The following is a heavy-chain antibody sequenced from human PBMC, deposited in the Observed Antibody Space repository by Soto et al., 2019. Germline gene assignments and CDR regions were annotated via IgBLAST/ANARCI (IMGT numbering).Heavy chain of an antibody. CDR3: ANLPETGYCSGGSCYPLDY. CDR2: ISGSGGST. Sequence: GGSLRLSCAASGFTFSSYAMSWVRQAPGKGLEWVSAISGSGGSTYYADSVKGRFTISRDNSKNTLYLQMNSLRAEDTAVYYCANLPETGYCSGGSCYPLDYWGQGTLVTVSS. V-gene: IGHV3-23*01. D-gene: IGHD2-15*01. CDR1: GFTFSSYA. J-gene: IGHJ4*02.